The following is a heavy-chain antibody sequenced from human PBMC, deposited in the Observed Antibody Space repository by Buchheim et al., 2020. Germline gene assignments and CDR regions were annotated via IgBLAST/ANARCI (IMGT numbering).Heavy chain of an antibody. Sequence: EVQLVESGGGLVQPGGSLRLSCAVSGFTFSSYGMNWVRQAPGKGLEWVSYISSTSNTIYYADSVKGRFTISRDNAKNSLYLQMNSLRDEDTAVYYCAKDQRWELPHYFDYWGQGTL. J-gene: IGHJ4*02. CDR2: ISSTSNTI. CDR3: AKDQRWELPHYFDY. D-gene: IGHD2-15*01. CDR1: GFTFSSYG. V-gene: IGHV3-48*02.